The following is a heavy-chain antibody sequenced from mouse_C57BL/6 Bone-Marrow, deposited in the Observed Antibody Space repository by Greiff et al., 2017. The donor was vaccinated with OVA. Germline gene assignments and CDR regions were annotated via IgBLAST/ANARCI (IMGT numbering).Heavy chain of an antibody. CDR1: GYSITSGYY. Sequence: EVQLVESGPGLVKPSQSLSLTCSVTGYSITSGYYWNWIRQFPGNKLEWMGYISYDGSNNYNPSLKNRISITRDTSKNQFFLKLNSVTTEDTATYYCARDGAIYYYWYFDVWGTGTTVTVSS. CDR3: ARDGAIYYYWYFDV. CDR2: ISYDGSN. D-gene: IGHD1-1*01. V-gene: IGHV3-6*01. J-gene: IGHJ1*03.